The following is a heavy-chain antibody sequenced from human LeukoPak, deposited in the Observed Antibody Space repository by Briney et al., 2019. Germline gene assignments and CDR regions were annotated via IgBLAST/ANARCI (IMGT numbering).Heavy chain of an antibody. J-gene: IGHJ3*02. V-gene: IGHV5-51*01. CDR1: GYSFTSYW. CDR2: IYPGDSDS. Sequence: GESLKISCKGSGYSFTSYWIGWVRQMPGKGLEWMGIIYPGDSDSRYSPSFQGQVTISADKSISTAYLQWSSLKASDTAMYYCARPYCGGDCYSAFDIWGQGTMVTVSS. D-gene: IGHD2-21*02. CDR3: ARPYCGGDCYSAFDI.